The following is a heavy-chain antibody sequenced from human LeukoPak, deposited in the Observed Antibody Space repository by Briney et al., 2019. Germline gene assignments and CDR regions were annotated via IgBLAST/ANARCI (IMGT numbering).Heavy chain of an antibody. V-gene: IGHV3-7*01. CDR2: MNPDGNEK. CDR1: GFSFSTFW. CDR3: ARDGPPAGLYFDN. D-gene: IGHD2-2*01. Sequence: GGSLILSCATSGFSFSTFWMNWVRQAPGKGLERVASMNPDGNEKYYVDSVKGRFTISRDNAKNSLYLQMYSLRAEDTAVYYCARDGPPAGLYFDNWGQGALVTVSS. J-gene: IGHJ4*02.